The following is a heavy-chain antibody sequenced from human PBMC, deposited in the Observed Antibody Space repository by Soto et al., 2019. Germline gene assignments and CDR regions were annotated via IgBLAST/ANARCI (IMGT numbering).Heavy chain of an antibody. J-gene: IGHJ6*02. Sequence: SETLSLTCTVSGCSISSGGYYWSWIRQHPGKGLEWIGYIYYSGSTYYNPSLKSRVTISVDTSKNQFSLKLSSVTAAETAVYYCAKMGTSGWPRYYYSGMDVWGQGTTVTVSS. CDR1: GCSISSGGYY. D-gene: IGHD6-19*01. CDR2: IYYSGST. CDR3: AKMGTSGWPRYYYSGMDV. V-gene: IGHV4-31*03.